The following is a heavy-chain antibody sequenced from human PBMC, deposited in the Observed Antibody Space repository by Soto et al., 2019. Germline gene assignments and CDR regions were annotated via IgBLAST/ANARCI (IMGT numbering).Heavy chain of an antibody. CDR1: GFTFSSYG. V-gene: IGHV3-33*01. CDR3: ARVIAVAGPFDY. J-gene: IGHJ4*02. Sequence: GGSLRLSCAASGFTFSSYGMHWVRQAPGKGLEWVAVIWYDGSNKYYADSVKGRFTISRDNSKNTLYLQMNSLRAEDTAVYYCARVIAVAGPFDYWGRGTLVTVSS. CDR2: IWYDGSNK. D-gene: IGHD6-19*01.